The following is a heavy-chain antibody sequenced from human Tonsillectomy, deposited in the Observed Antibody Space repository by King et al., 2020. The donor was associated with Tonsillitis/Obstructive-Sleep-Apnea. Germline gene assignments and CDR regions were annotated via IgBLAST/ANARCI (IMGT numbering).Heavy chain of an antibody. CDR1: GFTFSSYA. Sequence: VQLVESGGGVVQPGTSLRLSCSASGFTFSSYAMHWVRQAPGKGLEWVAVMSYDGSSEYYADSVKGRFTISRDNSKNSLYLQMNSLRAEDTAVYYCARAPTYCSSTTCYNYYYFYMDVGGKGTTVTVS. J-gene: IGHJ6*03. CDR3: ARAPTYCSSTTCYNYYYFYMDV. CDR2: MSYDGSSE. D-gene: IGHD2-2*02. V-gene: IGHV3-30*04.